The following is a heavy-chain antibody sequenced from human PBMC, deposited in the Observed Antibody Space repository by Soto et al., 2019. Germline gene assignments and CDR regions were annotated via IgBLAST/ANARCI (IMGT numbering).Heavy chain of an antibody. V-gene: IGHV5-51*01. CDR2: IYPGDSDT. Sequence: XESMKISCKGSGYRFTSYGIGWVRQMPGKGLEWMGIIYPGDSDTRYSPSFQGQVTISADKSISTAYLQWSSLKASDTAMYYCARHPYYYDSSGYWFDPWGQGTLVTGSS. CDR1: GYRFTSYG. CDR3: ARHPYYYDSSGYWFDP. D-gene: IGHD3-22*01. J-gene: IGHJ5*02.